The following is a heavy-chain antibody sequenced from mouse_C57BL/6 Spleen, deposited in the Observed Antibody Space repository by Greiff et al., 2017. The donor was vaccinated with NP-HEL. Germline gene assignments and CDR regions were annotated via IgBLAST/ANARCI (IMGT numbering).Heavy chain of an antibody. J-gene: IGHJ2*01. D-gene: IGHD4-1*01. CDR2: ISSGGSYT. V-gene: IGHV5-6*01. CDR1: GFTFSSYG. CDR3: ARGRLGGDYFDY. Sequence: EVHLVESGGDLVKPGGSLKLSCAASGFTFSSYGMSWVRQTPDKRLEWVATISSGGSYTYYPDSVKGRFTISRDNAKNTLYLQMSSLKSEDTAMYYCARGRLGGDYFDYWGQGTTLTVSS.